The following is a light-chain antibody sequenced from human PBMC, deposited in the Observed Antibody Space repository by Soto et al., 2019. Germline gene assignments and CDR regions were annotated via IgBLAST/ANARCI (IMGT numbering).Light chain of an antibody. J-gene: IGKJ2*01. CDR2: GAS. Sequence: EIVMTQSPATLSVSPGERATLSCRASQSVSSNLAWYQQKPGQAPRLLIYGASTRATGIPARFSGSGSGTEFTLTISSLQSEDFAVYYCQQYNNWPHMYTFGQRTKLEIK. CDR3: QQYNNWPHMYT. CDR1: QSVSSN. V-gene: IGKV3-15*01.